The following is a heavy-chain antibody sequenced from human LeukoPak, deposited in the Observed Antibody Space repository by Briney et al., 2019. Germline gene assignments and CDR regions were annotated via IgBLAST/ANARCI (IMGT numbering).Heavy chain of an antibody. CDR1: GGSFSGHY. CDR3: ARWGECDGANGLDP. V-gene: IGHV4-59*08. Sequence: PSETLSLTCTASGGSFSGHYWSWIRQPPGKGLEWIGHIYYSGSTNYNPSLKSRVTMSVDTSKNQFSLKVTSVTAADTAVYYCARWGECDGANGLDPWGQGLLVTVSS. J-gene: IGHJ5*02. D-gene: IGHD2-21*01. CDR2: IYYSGST.